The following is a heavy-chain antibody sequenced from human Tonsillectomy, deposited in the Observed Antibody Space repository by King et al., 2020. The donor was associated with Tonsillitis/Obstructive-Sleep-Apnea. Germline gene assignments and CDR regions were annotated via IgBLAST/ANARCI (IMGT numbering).Heavy chain of an antibody. CDR3: ARDRYGFWSGYPNQFDY. V-gene: IGHV1-69*01. D-gene: IGHD3-3*01. Sequence: VQLVQSGAEVKKPGSSVKVSCKASGGTFSSYAISWVRQAPGQGLEWMGGIIPIFGTANDAQKFQGRVTITADESTSTASMELSSLRSEDKAVYYCARDRYGFWSGYPNQFDYWGQGTLVTVSS. J-gene: IGHJ4*02. CDR2: IIPIFGTA. CDR1: GGTFSSYA.